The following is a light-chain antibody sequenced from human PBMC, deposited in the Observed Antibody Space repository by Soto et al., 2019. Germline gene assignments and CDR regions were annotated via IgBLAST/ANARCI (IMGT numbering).Light chain of an antibody. CDR1: SSNIGAGYD. Sequence: QSVLTQPPSVSGAPGQRVTISCTGSSSNIGAGYDVHWYQQPPGTAPKLLIYVNNNRPSGVPDRFSGSKSGTSASLAITGLQAEDEADYYCQSYGSSLSVVFGGGTKVTVL. V-gene: IGLV1-40*01. CDR2: VNN. CDR3: QSYGSSLSVV. J-gene: IGLJ2*01.